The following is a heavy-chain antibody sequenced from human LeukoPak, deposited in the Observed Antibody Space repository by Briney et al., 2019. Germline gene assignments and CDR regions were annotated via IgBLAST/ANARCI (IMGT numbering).Heavy chain of an antibody. J-gene: IGHJ4*02. CDR3: AKGTYFDWLLSRGYYFDY. CDR1: RFTFSNYA. V-gene: IGHV3-23*01. D-gene: IGHD3-9*01. CDR2: ISGSGGST. Sequence: GGSLRPSCAASRFTFSNYAMTWVRQAPGKGLEWVSTISGSGGSTYYADSVKGRFTISRDNSKNTLYLQMGSLRAEDTAVYYCAKGTYFDWLLSRGYYFDYWGQGTLVTVSS.